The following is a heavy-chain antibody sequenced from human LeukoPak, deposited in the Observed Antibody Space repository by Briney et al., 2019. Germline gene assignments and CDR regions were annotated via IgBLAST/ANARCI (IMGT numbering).Heavy chain of an antibody. CDR3: AREVGASSAAYYYYGMDV. CDR2: INPRGVST. J-gene: IGHJ6*04. V-gene: IGHV1-46*01. CDR1: GYTFTRSY. Sequence: ASVRVSCAASGYTFTRSYIHSVRQAPGQGLEWMGIINPRGVSTTYAQKFQGRATMTRDTATSTVYMELSSLRSEVTAVYYCAREVGASSAAYYYYGMDVWGEGTTDTVCS. D-gene: IGHD6-6*01.